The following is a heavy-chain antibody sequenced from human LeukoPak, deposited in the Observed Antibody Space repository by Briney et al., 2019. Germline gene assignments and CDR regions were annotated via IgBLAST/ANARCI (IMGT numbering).Heavy chain of an antibody. CDR1: GFTVSSNY. CDR2: IYSDGST. CDR3: ARGVAAIDY. J-gene: IGHJ4*02. V-gene: IGHV3-66*01. D-gene: IGHD3-16*01. Sequence: SGGSLRLSCAASGFTVSSNYMSWVRQAPGKGLEWVSVIYSDGSTYYADSVKGRFTISRDKSKKSLFLQMNSLRAEDTAVYYCARGVAAIDYWGQGTLVTVSS.